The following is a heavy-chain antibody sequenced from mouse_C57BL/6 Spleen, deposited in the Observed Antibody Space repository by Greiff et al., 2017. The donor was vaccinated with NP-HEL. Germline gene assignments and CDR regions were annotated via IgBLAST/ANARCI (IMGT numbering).Heavy chain of an antibody. CDR2: IYPGSGNT. Sequence: VQLQQSGPELVKPGASVKISCKASGYSFTSYYIHWVKQRPGQGLEWIGWIYPGSGNTKYNEKFKGKATLTADTSSSTAYMQLSSLTSEDSAVYYCARSTMVTTGNYWGQGTTLTVSS. D-gene: IGHD2-2*01. CDR1: GYSFTSYY. J-gene: IGHJ2*01. V-gene: IGHV1-66*01. CDR3: ARSTMVTTGNY.